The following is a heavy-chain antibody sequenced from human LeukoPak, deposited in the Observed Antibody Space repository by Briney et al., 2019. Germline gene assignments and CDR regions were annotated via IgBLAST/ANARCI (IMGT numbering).Heavy chain of an antibody. CDR2: IRYDGSYK. Sequence: GGSLRLSCAASGLTFNTYGMHWVRQAPGKGLEWVAFIRYDGSYKYYADSVKGRFTISRDNSKNTLYLQMNSLRADDTAVYYCAKVRYQLLIDYWGQGTLVTVSS. D-gene: IGHD2-2*01. V-gene: IGHV3-30*02. CDR1: GLTFNTYG. CDR3: AKVRYQLLIDY. J-gene: IGHJ4*02.